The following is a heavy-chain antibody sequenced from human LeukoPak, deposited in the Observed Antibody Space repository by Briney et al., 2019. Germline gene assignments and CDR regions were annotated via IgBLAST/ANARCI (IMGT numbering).Heavy chain of an antibody. CDR1: GYTFTSDY. Sequence: ASVKVSCKTSGYTFTSDYMHWVRQAPGQGLEWMGIINPSGGSTSYAQKFQGRVTMTRDTSTSTVYMELSSLRSEDTAVYYCARDNGARYYDSSGYYVLVYWGQGTLVTVSS. CDR3: ARDNGARYYDSSGYYVLVY. D-gene: IGHD3-22*01. CDR2: INPSGGST. V-gene: IGHV1-46*01. J-gene: IGHJ4*02.